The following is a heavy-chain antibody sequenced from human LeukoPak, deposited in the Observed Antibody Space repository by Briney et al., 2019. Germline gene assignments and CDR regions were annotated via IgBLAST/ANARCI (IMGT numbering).Heavy chain of an antibody. CDR2: IGYDGSDK. D-gene: IGHD6-6*01. Sequence: GGSLRLSCAASGFTFSSYGMHWVRQAPGKGLEWVAVIGYDGSDKHYADPVKGRFTISRDNSKNTLYLQMNSLRAEDTAVYYCARDLVGYFDYWGQGTLVTVSS. J-gene: IGHJ4*02. V-gene: IGHV3-33*01. CDR1: GFTFSSYG. CDR3: ARDLVGYFDY.